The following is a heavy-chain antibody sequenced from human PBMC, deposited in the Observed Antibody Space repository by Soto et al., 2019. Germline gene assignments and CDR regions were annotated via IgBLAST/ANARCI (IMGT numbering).Heavy chain of an antibody. V-gene: IGHV1-8*02. CDR1: GYTFTTYY. CDR2: MNPNSGNT. CDR3: ARNLRYSDYAFDI. J-gene: IGHJ3*02. Sequence: GASVKVSCKASGYTFTTYYMHWVRQATGQGLEWMGWMNPNSGNTGYAQKFQGRVTMTRNTSISTAYMELSSLRSEDTAVYYCARNLRYSDYAFDIWGQGTMVTVSS. D-gene: IGHD5-18*01.